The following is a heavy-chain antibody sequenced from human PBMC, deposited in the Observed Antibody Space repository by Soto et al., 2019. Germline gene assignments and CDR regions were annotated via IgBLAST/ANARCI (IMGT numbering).Heavy chain of an antibody. V-gene: IGHV3-23*01. CDR3: AKDSAVAGGRKHFDY. D-gene: IGHD6-19*01. Sequence: EVQLLESGGGLVQPGGSLRLSCAASGFTFSSYAMSWVRQAPGKGLEWVSAISGSGGSTYYADSVKGRFTISRDNSKNTMYLQMNSLRAEDTAVYYCAKDSAVAGGRKHFDYWGQGTLVTVSS. CDR2: ISGSGGST. CDR1: GFTFSSYA. J-gene: IGHJ4*02.